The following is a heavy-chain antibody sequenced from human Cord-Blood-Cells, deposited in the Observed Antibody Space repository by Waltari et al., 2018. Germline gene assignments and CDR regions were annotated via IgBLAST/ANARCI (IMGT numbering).Heavy chain of an antibody. CDR3: ARGSVRVYMDV. J-gene: IGHJ6*03. V-gene: IGHV1-69*10. CDR1: GGTFRSYA. D-gene: IGHD3-10*02. CDR2: IIPILGIA. Sequence: QVQLVQSGAEVQKPGSSVKVPCKASGGTFRSYASRWVRQAPGQGLEWMGGIIPILGIANYAQKFQGRVTITADKSTSTAYMELSSLRSEDTAVYYCARGSVRVYMDVWGKGTTVTVSS.